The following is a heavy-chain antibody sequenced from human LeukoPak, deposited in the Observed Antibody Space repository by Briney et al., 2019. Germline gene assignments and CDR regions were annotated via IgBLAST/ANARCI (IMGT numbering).Heavy chain of an antibody. CDR1: GFTFSSYS. J-gene: IGHJ4*02. CDR3: ARIVGVGYFDY. D-gene: IGHD2-15*01. CDR2: ISSSSYI. Sequence: GGSLRLSCGASGFTFSSYSMNWVRQAPGKGLEWVSSISSSSYIYYADSVKGRFTISRDNAKNSLYLQMNSLRAEDTAVYYCARIVGVGYFDYWGQGTLVTVSS. V-gene: IGHV3-21*01.